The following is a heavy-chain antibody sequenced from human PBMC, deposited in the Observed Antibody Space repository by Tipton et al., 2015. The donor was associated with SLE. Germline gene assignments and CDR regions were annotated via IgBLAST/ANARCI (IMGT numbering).Heavy chain of an antibody. J-gene: IGHJ4*02. D-gene: IGHD6-6*01. Sequence: SLRLSCAASGFTFSSYAMHWVRQAPGKGLEWVAVISYDGSNKYYADSVKGRFTISRDNSKNTLYLQMGSLRAEDMAVYYCARAVGSSSPRYFDYWGQGTLVTVSS. CDR2: ISYDGSNK. V-gene: IGHV3-30*14. CDR3: ARAVGSSSPRYFDY. CDR1: GFTFSSYA.